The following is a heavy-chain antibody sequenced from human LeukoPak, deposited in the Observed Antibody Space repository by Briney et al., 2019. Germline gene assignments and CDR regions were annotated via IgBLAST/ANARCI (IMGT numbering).Heavy chain of an antibody. CDR1: GYTFTSYI. D-gene: IGHD6-13*01. V-gene: IGHV1-18*01. J-gene: IGHJ6*03. CDR2: INAYNGNT. CDR3: ARDRHIAAAVYYYYMDV. Sequence: ASVKVSCKASGYTFTSYIISWVRQAPGQGLEWMGWINAYNGNTDYAQRVQGRVTMTTDTATSTAYMELRSLRSDDTAVYYCARDRHIAAAVYYYYMDVWGKGTPVTVSS.